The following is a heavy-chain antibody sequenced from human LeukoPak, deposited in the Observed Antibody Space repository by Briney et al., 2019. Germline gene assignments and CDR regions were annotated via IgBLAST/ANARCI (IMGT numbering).Heavy chain of an antibody. D-gene: IGHD4-17*01. CDR3: ARDYGDSYYYYYGMDV. CDR1: GGTFSSYA. V-gene: IGHV1-69*04. CDR2: IIPILGIA. Sequence: SVKVSCKASGGTFSSYAISWVRQAPGQGLEWMGRIIPILGIANYAQKFQGRVTITADKSTSTAYMELSSLRSEDTAVYYCARDYGDSYYYYYGMDVSGQGTTVTVSS. J-gene: IGHJ6*02.